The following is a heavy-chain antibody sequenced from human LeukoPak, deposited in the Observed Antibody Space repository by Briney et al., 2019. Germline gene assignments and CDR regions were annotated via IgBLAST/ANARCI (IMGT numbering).Heavy chain of an antibody. CDR1: GFTFSTYA. V-gene: IGHV3-21*06. Sequence: GESLRLSCAASGFTFSTYAMEWVRQAPGKGLEWVSSISGDNTYIYYADSVKGRFTISRDNAKNSLFLHMSSLRAGDTAVYYCARLSASSYGEYYFDYWGQGALVTVSS. D-gene: IGHD1-26*01. J-gene: IGHJ4*02. CDR2: ISGDNTYI. CDR3: ARLSASSYGEYYFDY.